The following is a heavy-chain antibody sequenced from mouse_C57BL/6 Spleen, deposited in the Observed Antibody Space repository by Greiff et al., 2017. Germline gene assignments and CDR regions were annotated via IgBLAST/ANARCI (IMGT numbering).Heavy chain of an antibody. J-gene: IGHJ2*01. V-gene: IGHV1-4*01. CDR3: ARSDDYHDY. CDR1: GYTFTSYT. Sequence: VQRVESGAELARPGASVKMSCKASGYTFTSYTMHWVKQRPGQGLEWIGYINPSSGYTKYNQKFKDKATLTADKSSSTAYMQLSSLTSEDSAVYYCARSDDYHDYWGQGTTLTVSS. CDR2: INPSSGYT. D-gene: IGHD2-4*01.